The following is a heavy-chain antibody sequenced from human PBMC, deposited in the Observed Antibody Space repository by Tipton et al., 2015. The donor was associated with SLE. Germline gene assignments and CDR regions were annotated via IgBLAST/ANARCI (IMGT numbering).Heavy chain of an antibody. CDR3: AREVGSRGPYYYYYYMDV. J-gene: IGHJ6*03. Sequence: SLRLSCAASGFTFSSYAMSWVRQAPWKGLEWVSAISGSGGSTYYADSVKGRFTISRDNSKNTLYLQMNSLRAEDTAVYYCAREVGSRGPYYYYYYMDVWGKGTTVTVSS. D-gene: IGHD3-10*01. CDR2: ISGSGGST. V-gene: IGHV3-23*01. CDR1: GFTFSSYA.